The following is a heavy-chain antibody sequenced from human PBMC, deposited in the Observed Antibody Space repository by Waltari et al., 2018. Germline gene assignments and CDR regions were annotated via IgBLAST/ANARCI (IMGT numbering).Heavy chain of an antibody. CDR2: VDPEDGET. Sequence: EVQLVQSGAEVKKPGATVKISCKVSGYTFTDYYMHWVQQAPGKGLEWMGLVDPEDGETIYAEKFQGRVTITADTSTDTAYMELSSLRSEDTAVYYCATDPGRGVVVPAAILGWFDPWGQGTLVTVSS. J-gene: IGHJ5*02. CDR3: ATDPGRGVVVPAAILGWFDP. D-gene: IGHD2-2*02. CDR1: GYTFTDYY. V-gene: IGHV1-69-2*01.